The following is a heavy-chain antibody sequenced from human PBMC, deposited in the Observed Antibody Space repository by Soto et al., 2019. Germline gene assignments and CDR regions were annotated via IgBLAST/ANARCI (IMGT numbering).Heavy chain of an antibody. CDR1: GDSINSYY. V-gene: IGHV4-59*01. Sequence: QVQLQESGPGLVKPSETLSLTCTVSGDSINSYYWNWIRQPPGKGLEWIGYIYYSGSTNYNPSLRSRVTISVDTSQNQFSLKLTSVTAADTAVYFCTTYDSTGRFDYWGQGTLVTVSS. J-gene: IGHJ4*02. CDR3: TTYDSTGRFDY. CDR2: IYYSGST. D-gene: IGHD3-22*01.